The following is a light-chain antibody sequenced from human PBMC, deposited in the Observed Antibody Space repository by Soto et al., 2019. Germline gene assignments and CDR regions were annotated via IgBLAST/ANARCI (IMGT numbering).Light chain of an antibody. J-gene: IGLJ3*02. CDR1: SSDVGVYNY. V-gene: IGLV2-14*01. CDR3: SSYASSTAVV. CDR2: EVT. Sequence: QSVLTQPASVSGFPGQSITVSCTGTSSDVGVYNYVSWYQQHPGKAPKLMIYEVTNRPSGVSNRFSGSKSGNTASLTISGLQAEDEADYYCSSYASSTAVVFGGGTKLTVL.